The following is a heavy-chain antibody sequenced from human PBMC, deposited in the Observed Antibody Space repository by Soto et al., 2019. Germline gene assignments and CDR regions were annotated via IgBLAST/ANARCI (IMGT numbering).Heavy chain of an antibody. CDR3: ASGKTQMSQDRMGFYYYMDV. J-gene: IGHJ6*03. CDR2: VIPLLDAS. D-gene: IGHD2-15*01. CDR1: GVTFYNHT. V-gene: IGHV1-69*08. Sequence: QVQLVQSGAEVKKPGSSVKISCTASGVTFYNHTFTWVRRAPGQGLEWMGRVIPLLDASNYAEKFQDRVTITADKSTNTAYMELSGLKSEDSAIYYCASGKTQMSQDRMGFYYYMDVWGKGTTVTVSS.